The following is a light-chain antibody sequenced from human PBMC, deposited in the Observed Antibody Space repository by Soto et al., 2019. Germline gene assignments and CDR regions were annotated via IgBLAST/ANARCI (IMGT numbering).Light chain of an antibody. CDR3: QQHGSSPIT. CDR2: GAS. V-gene: IGKV3-20*01. J-gene: IGKJ5*01. CDR1: QSVSSNY. Sequence: EIVLTQSPVTLSLSPGVRATLSCRASQSVSSNYLAWYQQKPGQAPRPLIYGASSRATGIPDRFSGSGSGTDFTLTISRLEPEDFAVYYCQQHGSSPITFGQGTRLEI.